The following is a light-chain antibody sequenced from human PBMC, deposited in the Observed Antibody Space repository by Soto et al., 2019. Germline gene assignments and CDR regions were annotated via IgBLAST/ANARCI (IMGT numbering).Light chain of an antibody. CDR1: QTISSW. CDR2: DAS. CDR3: QQYNYFWA. J-gene: IGKJ1*01. Sequence: DIQMTQSPSTLSGSVGDRVTITCRASQTISSWLAWYQQKPGKAPKLLIYDASSLESGVPSRFSGGGSGTEFSLTISSLHPDYFATYYCQQYNYFWAFGQGTKVDIK. V-gene: IGKV1-5*01.